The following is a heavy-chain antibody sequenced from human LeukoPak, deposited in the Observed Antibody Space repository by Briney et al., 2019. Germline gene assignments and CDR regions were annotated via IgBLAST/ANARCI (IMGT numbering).Heavy chain of an antibody. D-gene: IGHD6-13*01. CDR2: INPNSGGT. V-gene: IGHV1-2*02. Sequence: ASVKVSCKASGYTFTGYYMHWVRQAPGQGLEWMGWINPNSGGTNYAQKFQGRVTMTRDTSISTAYMELSRLRSDDTAVYYCAVSYSSPPGTNFDYWGRGALVTVS. J-gene: IGHJ4*02. CDR1: GYTFTGYY. CDR3: AVSYSSPPGTNFDY.